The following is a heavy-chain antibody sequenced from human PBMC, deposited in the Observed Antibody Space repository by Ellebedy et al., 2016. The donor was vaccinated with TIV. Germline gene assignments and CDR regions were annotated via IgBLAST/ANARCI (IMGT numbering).Heavy chain of an antibody. J-gene: IGHJ4*02. V-gene: IGHV5-51*01. CDR2: IYPGDSDT. CDR3: ARHGKGPGSSSWFFDY. Sequence: GESLKISXKGSGYSFTSYWIGWVRQMPGKGLEWMGIIYPGDSDTRYSPSFQGQVTISADKSISTAYLQWSSLKASDTAMYYCARHGKGPGSSSWFFDYWGQGTLVTVSS. D-gene: IGHD6-13*01. CDR1: GYSFTSYW.